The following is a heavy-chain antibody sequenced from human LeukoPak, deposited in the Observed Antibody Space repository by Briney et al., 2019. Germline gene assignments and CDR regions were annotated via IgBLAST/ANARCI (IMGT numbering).Heavy chain of an antibody. CDR2: INSDGSST. J-gene: IGHJ4*02. V-gene: IGHV3-74*01. CDR1: GFTFSSYW. D-gene: IGHD3-3*01. CDR3: ARDSGGYDFWSGYYTVGAFDY. Sequence: GSLRLSCAASGFTFSSYWMHWVRQAPGKGLVWVSRINSDGSSTSYADSVKGRFTISRDNAKNTLYLQMNSLRAEDTAVYYCARDSGGYDFWSGYYTVGAFDYWGQGTLVTVSS.